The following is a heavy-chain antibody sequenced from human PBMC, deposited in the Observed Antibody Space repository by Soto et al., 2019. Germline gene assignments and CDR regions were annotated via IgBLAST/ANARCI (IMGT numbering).Heavy chain of an antibody. CDR1: GFSLTTSGVA. Sequence: QITLKESGPTLVTPTQTLTLTCTFSGFSLTTSGVAVGWIRQPPGKALEWLALIYWDDDKRYRSSLKSRLTITKDTSKNQVVLTMTNMDPVDTATYYCAHRLRDSSGYSFGYWGQGTLVTVSS. CDR3: AHRLRDSSGYSFGY. J-gene: IGHJ4*02. D-gene: IGHD3-22*01. V-gene: IGHV2-5*02. CDR2: IYWDDDK.